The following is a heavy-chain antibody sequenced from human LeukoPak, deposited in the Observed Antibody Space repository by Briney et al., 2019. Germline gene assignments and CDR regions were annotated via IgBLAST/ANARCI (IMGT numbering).Heavy chain of an antibody. V-gene: IGHV4-4*02. J-gene: IGHJ4*02. Sequence: SGTLSLTCAVSGGSISSSNWWSWVRQPPGKGLEWIGEIYHSGSTNYNPSLKSRVTISVDKSKNQFSLKLSSVTAADTAVYYCARRQGYRSFDFDYWGQGTLVTVSS. CDR2: IYHSGST. CDR1: GGSISSSNW. D-gene: IGHD1-14*01. CDR3: ARRQGYRSFDFDY.